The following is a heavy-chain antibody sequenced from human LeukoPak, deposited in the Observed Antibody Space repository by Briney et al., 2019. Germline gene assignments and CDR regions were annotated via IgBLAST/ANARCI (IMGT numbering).Heavy chain of an antibody. CDR3: ARALGYCSSASCYYFDN. D-gene: IGHD2-2*01. J-gene: IGHJ4*02. CDR1: GFTFSSYS. Sequence: GGSLRLSCAASGFTFSSYSMNWVRQAPGKGLEWVLYISSRSSTIYYADSVKGRFTISRDNAKNSLYLQMNSLRAEDTAVYYCARALGYCSSASCYYFDNWGQGTLVTVSS. V-gene: IGHV3-48*01. CDR2: ISSRSSTI.